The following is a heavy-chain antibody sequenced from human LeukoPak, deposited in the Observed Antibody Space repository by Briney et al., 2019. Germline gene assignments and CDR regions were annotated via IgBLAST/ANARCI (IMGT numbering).Heavy chain of an antibody. CDR3: ARSVGGGVTGTGDWFDP. V-gene: IGHV3-33*01. CDR1: GFTFSSYG. Sequence: GGFLRLSCAASGFTFSSYGMHWVLQAPGKGLEWVAVIWNDGSNKYYADSVKGRFTISRDDSENTLYLQMNSLRVEDTAVYYCARSVGGGVTGTGDWFDPWGQGTLVTVSS. CDR2: IWNDGSNK. J-gene: IGHJ5*02. D-gene: IGHD6-19*01.